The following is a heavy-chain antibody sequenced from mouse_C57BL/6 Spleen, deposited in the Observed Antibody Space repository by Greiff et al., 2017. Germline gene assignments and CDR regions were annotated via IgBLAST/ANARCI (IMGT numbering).Heavy chain of an antibody. J-gene: IGHJ3*01. D-gene: IGHD2-4*01. CDR2: INPYNGGT. CDR3: ARPYYDYAFSY. CDR1: GYTFTDYY. V-gene: IGHV1-19*01. Sequence: EVKLQQSGPVLVKPGASVKMSCKASGYTFTDYYMNWVKQSNGKSLEWIGVINPYNGGTSYNQKFKDKATLTVDKSSSTAYMELNSLTSEDSAVYYCARPYYDYAFSYWGQGTLVTVA.